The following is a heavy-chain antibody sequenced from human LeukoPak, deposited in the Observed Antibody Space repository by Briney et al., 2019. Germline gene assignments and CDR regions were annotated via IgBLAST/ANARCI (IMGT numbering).Heavy chain of an antibody. CDR3: AKDLRDSTGGYYFDY. CDR1: GFTISSNY. CDR2: IYSGGST. D-gene: IGHD2-2*01. J-gene: IGHJ4*02. Sequence: GGSLRLSCAASGFTISSNYMSWVRQAPGKGLEWVSVIYSGGSTYYADSVKGRFTISRDNSKNTLYLQMNSLRAEDTAVYYCAKDLRDSTGGYYFDYWGQGTLVTVSS. V-gene: IGHV3-66*01.